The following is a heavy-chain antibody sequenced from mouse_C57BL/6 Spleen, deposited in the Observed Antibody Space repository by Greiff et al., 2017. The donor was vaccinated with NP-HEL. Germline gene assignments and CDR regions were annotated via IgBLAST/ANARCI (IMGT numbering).Heavy chain of an antibody. J-gene: IGHJ3*01. CDR3: ARRLRAWFAY. V-gene: IGHV1-26*01. CDR1: GYTFTDYY. Sequence: VQLQQSGPELVKPGASVKISCKASGYTFTDYYMNWVKQSHGKSLEWIGDINPNNGGTSYNQKFKGKATLTVDKSSSTAYMERRSLTSEDSAVYYCARRLRAWFAYWGQGTLVTVSA. CDR2: INPNNGGT. D-gene: IGHD2-2*01.